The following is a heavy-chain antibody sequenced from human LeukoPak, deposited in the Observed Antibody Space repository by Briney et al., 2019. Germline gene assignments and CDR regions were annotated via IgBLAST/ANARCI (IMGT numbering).Heavy chain of an antibody. Sequence: SETLSLTCTVSGGSISNYFSTWIRQPPGKGLEWIGYIYHRGTTNYNPSLKSRVTISVDTSKNQFSLELRSVTTADTAVYYCARGRNAHGVMFFEYWGQGSLVTVSS. CDR3: ARGRNAHGVMFFEY. V-gene: IGHV4-59*01. CDR1: GGSISNYF. CDR2: IYHRGTT. J-gene: IGHJ4*02. D-gene: IGHD2-8*01.